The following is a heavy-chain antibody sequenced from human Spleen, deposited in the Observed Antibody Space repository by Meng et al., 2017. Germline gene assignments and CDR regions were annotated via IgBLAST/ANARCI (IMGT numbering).Heavy chain of an antibody. V-gene: IGHV3-33*01. CDR3: ARNEGSRGGPFDY. J-gene: IGHJ4*02. CDR1: GFTFSSYG. D-gene: IGHD1-1*01. CDR2: IWYDGSNK. Sequence: GGSLRLSCEASGFTFSSYGMHWVRQAPGKGLEWVAAIWYDGSNKYYADSVKGRVTISKDNSRTTLYLQMNSLRAEDTAVYYCARNEGSRGGPFDYWGQGTLVTVSS.